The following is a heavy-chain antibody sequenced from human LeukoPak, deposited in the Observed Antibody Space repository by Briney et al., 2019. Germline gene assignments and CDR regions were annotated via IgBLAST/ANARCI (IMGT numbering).Heavy chain of an antibody. CDR1: GYTFTSYD. CDR3: ARESSGYYDFWSGYSHEDAFDI. D-gene: IGHD3-3*01. Sequence: ASVKVSCKASGYTFTSYDINWVRQATGQGLEWMGWMNPNSGNTGYAQKFQGRVTITRSTSISTAYMELSSLRSEDTAVYYCARESSGYYDFWSGYSHEDAFDIWGQGTMVTVSS. CDR2: MNPNSGNT. J-gene: IGHJ3*02. V-gene: IGHV1-8*03.